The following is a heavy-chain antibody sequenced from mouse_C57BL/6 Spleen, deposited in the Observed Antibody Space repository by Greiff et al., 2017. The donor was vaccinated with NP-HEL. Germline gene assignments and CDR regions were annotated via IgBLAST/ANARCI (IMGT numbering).Heavy chain of an antibody. D-gene: IGHD2-4*01. CDR3: ARHEEGVYYDYVGWYFDV. V-gene: IGHV1-62-2*01. CDR1: GYTFTEYT. Sequence: QVQLKQSGAELVKPGASVKLSCKASGYTFTEYTIHWVKQRSGQGLEWIGWFYPGSGSIKYNEKFKDKATLTADKSSSTVYMELSRLTSEDSAVYFCARHEEGVYYDYVGWYFDVWGTGTTVTVSS. J-gene: IGHJ1*03. CDR2: FYPGSGSI.